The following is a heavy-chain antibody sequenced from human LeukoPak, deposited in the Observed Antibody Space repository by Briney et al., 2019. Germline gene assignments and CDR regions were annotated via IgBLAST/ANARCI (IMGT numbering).Heavy chain of an antibody. CDR3: ARERDYGDDMGWFDP. CDR2: ISSSSYI. V-gene: IGHV3-21*01. CDR1: GFTFSSYS. D-gene: IGHD4-17*01. J-gene: IGHJ5*02. Sequence: GGSLRLSCAASGFTFSSYSMNWVRQAPGKGLEWVSSISSSSYIYYADSVKGRFTISRDNAKNSLYLQMNSLRAEDTAAYYCARERDYGDDMGWFDPWGQGTLVTVSS.